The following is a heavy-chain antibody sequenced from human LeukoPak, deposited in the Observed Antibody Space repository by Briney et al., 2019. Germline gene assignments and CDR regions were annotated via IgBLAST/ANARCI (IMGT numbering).Heavy chain of an antibody. CDR2: MYSGGLT. CDR1: GFTISDNY. D-gene: IGHD1-26*01. Sequence: GGSLRLSCTASGFTISDNYMSWVRQAPGKGLEWVSVMYSGGLTYYLDSVKGRFSTSRDNAKNTLFLQMHSLRVEDTAVYYCARELGSTRSFDYWGQGTLVTVSS. CDR3: ARELGSTRSFDY. J-gene: IGHJ4*02. V-gene: IGHV3-53*01.